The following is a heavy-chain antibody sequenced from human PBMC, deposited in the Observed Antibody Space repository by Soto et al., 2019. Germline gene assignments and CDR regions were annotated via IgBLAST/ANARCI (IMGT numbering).Heavy chain of an antibody. CDR3: ATIHQYSLRFMGWLFDC. Sequence: ASVKVSCKVSGYTLTELSMHWVRQAPGKGLEWMGGFDPEDGETIYAQKFQGRVTMTEDTSTDTAYMELSSLRSEDTAVYYCATIHQYSLRFMGWLFDCWGQGALVTVSS. D-gene: IGHD3-3*01. V-gene: IGHV1-24*01. J-gene: IGHJ4*02. CDR1: GYTLTELS. CDR2: FDPEDGET.